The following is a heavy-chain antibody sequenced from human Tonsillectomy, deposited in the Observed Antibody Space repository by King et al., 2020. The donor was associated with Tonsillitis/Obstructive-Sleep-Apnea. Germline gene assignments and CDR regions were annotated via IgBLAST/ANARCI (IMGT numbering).Heavy chain of an antibody. CDR1: GYSISSSNW. J-gene: IGHJ3*02. CDR3: ATSSVGRSGIIIGSKDAFDI. V-gene: IGHV4-28*01. CDR2: IYYSGST. Sequence: QLQESGPGLVKPSDTLSLTCAVSGYSISSSNWWGWIRQPPGKGLEWIGYIYYSGSTYYNPSLKSRVTMSVDTSTNQFSLKLSSVTAVDTAVYYCATSSVGRSGIIIGSKDAFDIWGQGTMVIVSS. D-gene: IGHD1-20*01.